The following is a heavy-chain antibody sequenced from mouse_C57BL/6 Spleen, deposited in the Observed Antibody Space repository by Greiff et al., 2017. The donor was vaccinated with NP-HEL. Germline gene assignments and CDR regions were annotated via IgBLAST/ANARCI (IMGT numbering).Heavy chain of an antibody. CDR3: ATLLRYWYFDV. CDR1: GYSITSGYY. J-gene: IGHJ1*03. CDR2: ISYDGSN. V-gene: IGHV3-6*01. D-gene: IGHD1-1*01. Sequence: DVQLQESGPGLVKPSQSLSLTCSVTGYSITSGYYWNWIRQFPGNQLEWMGYISYDGSNNYNPSLKNRISITRDTSKNQFFLRLNSVTTEDTATCSFATLLRYWYFDVWGTGTTVTVSS.